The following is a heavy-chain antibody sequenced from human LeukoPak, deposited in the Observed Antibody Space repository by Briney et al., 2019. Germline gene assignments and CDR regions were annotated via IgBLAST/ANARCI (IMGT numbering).Heavy chain of an antibody. D-gene: IGHD2/OR15-2a*01. J-gene: IGHJ4*02. CDR2: IYSGGST. Sequence: PGGSLRLSCAASGFTVSSNYMSWVRQAPGKGLEWVSVIYSGGSTYYADSVKGRFTISRDNSKNTLYLQMNSLRAKDTAVYYCARDFPTKAFDYWGQGTLVTVSS. CDR3: ARDFPTKAFDY. V-gene: IGHV3-66*01. CDR1: GFTVSSNY.